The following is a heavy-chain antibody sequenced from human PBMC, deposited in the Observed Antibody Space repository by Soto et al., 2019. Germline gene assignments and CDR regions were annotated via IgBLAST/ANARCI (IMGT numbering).Heavy chain of an antibody. D-gene: IGHD3-10*01. CDR3: ERMERFGSLNWFEP. J-gene: IGHJ5*02. CDR2: MNPGSGDT. CDR1: GYTFTNND. Sequence: ASVKVSCKASGYTFTNNDVSWVRQATGQGLEWMGWMNPGSGDTGYAQKFQGRVTMTRDISIATAYMELNSMTSEDTAIYYCERMERFGSLNWFEPWGKGTLLTVAA. V-gene: IGHV1-8*02.